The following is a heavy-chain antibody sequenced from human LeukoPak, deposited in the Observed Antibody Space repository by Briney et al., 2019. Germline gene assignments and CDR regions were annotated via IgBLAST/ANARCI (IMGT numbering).Heavy chain of an antibody. CDR1: GGTFSSYG. V-gene: IGHV1-69*05. CDR2: IIAIFGTT. Sequence: ASVKVSCKASGGTFSSYGISWVRQAPGQGLEWMGGIIAIFGTTNYAQKFQGRVTITMDESTSTVYMELSSLRSEDTAVYYCARGAVVPATIELWGQGTLVTVSS. D-gene: IGHD2-2*02. CDR3: ARGAVVPATIEL. J-gene: IGHJ4*02.